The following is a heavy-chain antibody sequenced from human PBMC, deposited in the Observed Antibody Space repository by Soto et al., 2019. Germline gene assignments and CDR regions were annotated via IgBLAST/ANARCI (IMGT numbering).Heavy chain of an antibody. Sequence: GGSLRLSCTGSGFTFGDYAMSWSRQAPGKWLEWVGVIRSKAYGETTDYAASVKGRFTILRDDSKSIAYLQMNSLQSEDTGVYYCTRYTYTSRYSYYGMDVWGHGXTVTVSS. J-gene: IGHJ6*02. D-gene: IGHD2-2*01. V-gene: IGHV3-49*03. CDR2: IRSKAYGETT. CDR1: GFTFGDYA. CDR3: TRYTYTSRYSYYGMDV.